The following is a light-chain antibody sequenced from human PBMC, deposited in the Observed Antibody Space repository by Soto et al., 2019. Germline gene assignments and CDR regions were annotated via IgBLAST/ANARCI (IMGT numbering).Light chain of an antibody. Sequence: QSVLTQPPSASSTPGQTVTISCSGSTSNIGTFYVYWYQHLPGTAPKLLIYLGDQRASGVSDRFSGSKSGTSASLAINGLRSDDEADYYCQAWDSSTVFGGGTKLTVL. CDR3: QAWDSSTV. CDR2: LGD. V-gene: IGLV1-47*02. CDR1: TSNIGTFY. J-gene: IGLJ2*01.